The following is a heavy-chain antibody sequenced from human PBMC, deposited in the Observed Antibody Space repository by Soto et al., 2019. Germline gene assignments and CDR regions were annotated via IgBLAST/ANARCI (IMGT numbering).Heavy chain of an antibody. CDR2: IYYSGST. CDR3: ASGRGSGYCSGGSCYSFGMDV. CDR1: GGSISSGDYY. Sequence: SETLSLTCTVSGGSISSGDYYWSWIRQPPGKGLEWIGYIYYSGSTYYNPSLKSRVTISVDTSKNQFSLKLSSVTAADTAVYYCASGRGSGYCSGGSCYSFGMDVWGQGTTVTVSS. D-gene: IGHD2-15*01. J-gene: IGHJ6*02. V-gene: IGHV4-30-4*01.